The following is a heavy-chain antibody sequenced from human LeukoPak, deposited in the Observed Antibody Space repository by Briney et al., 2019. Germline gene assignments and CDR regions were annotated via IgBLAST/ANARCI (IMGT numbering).Heavy chain of an antibody. CDR2: MNPNSGNT. V-gene: IGHV1-8*03. D-gene: IGHD2-8*01. CDR3: ARRNGNWFDP. J-gene: IGHJ5*02. CDR1: GYTFTNYD. Sequence: ASVKVSCKASGYTFTNYDISWVRQATGQGLEWMGWMNPNSGNTGYAQKFQGRVTITRNTSMSTAYMELRSLRSEDTAVYYCARRNGNWFDPWGQGTLVTVSS.